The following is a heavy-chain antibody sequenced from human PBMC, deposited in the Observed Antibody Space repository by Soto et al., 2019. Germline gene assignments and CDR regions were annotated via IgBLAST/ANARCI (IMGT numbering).Heavy chain of an antibody. CDR2: ISFDGSNK. CDR1: GFSFSDHG. V-gene: IGHV3-30*18. J-gene: IGHJ4*02. CDR3: ANAGYLGYASIKAY. D-gene: IGHD6-13*01. Sequence: QVQLVESGGGVVQPGTSLRLSCAASGFSFSDHGMHWVRQAPGKGLEWATVISFDGSNKYYTGSVKGRFTISRDNSKNTVYLQMNSLRVEDTAVYYCANAGYLGYASIKAYWGQGTLVTVSS.